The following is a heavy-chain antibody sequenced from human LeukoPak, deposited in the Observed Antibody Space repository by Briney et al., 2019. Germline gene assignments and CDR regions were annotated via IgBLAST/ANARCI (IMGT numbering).Heavy chain of an antibody. Sequence: ASVKVSCKASGYSFTGYYIHWVRQATGQGLEWMGWMNPNSGNTGYAQKFQGRVTITRNTSISTAYMELSSLRSEDTAVYYCARSSGYSYGWFYYYYYMDVWGKGTTVTVSS. CDR3: ARSSGYSYGWFYYYYYMDV. CDR1: GYSFTGYY. V-gene: IGHV1-8*03. CDR2: MNPNSGNT. J-gene: IGHJ6*03. D-gene: IGHD5-18*01.